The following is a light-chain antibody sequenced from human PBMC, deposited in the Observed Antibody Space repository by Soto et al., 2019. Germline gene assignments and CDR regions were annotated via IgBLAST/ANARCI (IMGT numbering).Light chain of an antibody. CDR3: QQYNNYWT. V-gene: IGKV1-5*03. J-gene: IGKJ1*01. CDR1: QTISSSW. CDR2: KAS. Sequence: DIQMTQSPSTLSASVGDRVTIACRASQTISSSWLAWYQQKPGKAPKLLIYKASSLESGVPSRFSGSGSGTEFTLTISSLQPDDFATYYCQQYNNYWTFGQGTKVDIK.